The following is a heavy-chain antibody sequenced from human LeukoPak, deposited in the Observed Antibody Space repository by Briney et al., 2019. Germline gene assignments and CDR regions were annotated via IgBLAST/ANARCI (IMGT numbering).Heavy chain of an antibody. CDR2: IDPSSTYI. D-gene: IGHD2-2*01. CDR3: ARAPTVLVGYCSSSSCQADY. J-gene: IGHJ4*02. V-gene: IGHV3-21*01. CDR1: GFTFRSYS. Sequence: GGSLRLSCAASGFTFRSYSMNWDRQAPGKGLEWVSAIDPSSTYIYYAYSVKGRFTISRDNAENSLYLQMNSLRVEDTAVYYCARAPTVLVGYCSSSSCQADYWGQGTLVTVSS.